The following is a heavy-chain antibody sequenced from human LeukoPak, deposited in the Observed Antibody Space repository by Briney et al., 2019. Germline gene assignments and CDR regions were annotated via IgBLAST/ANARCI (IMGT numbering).Heavy chain of an antibody. CDR2: IYYSGST. CDR1: GGSISSGDYY. V-gene: IGHV4-30-4*08. D-gene: IGHD3-22*01. J-gene: IGHJ4*02. CDR3: ARTTYYYDSSGYYPLPFDY. Sequence: PSQTLSPTCTVSGGSISSGDYYWSWIRQPPGKGLEWIGYIYYSGSTYYNPSLKSRVTISVDTSKNQFSLKLSSVTAADTAVYYCARTTYYYDSSGYYPLPFDYWGQGTLVTVSS.